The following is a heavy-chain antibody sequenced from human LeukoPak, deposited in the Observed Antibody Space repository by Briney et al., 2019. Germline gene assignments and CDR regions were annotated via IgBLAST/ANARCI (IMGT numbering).Heavy chain of an antibody. D-gene: IGHD3-22*01. CDR1: GGSMSTYY. CDR2: IYYSGST. V-gene: IGHV4-59*01. J-gene: IGHJ4*02. Sequence: PSETLSLTCTVSGGSMSTYYWSWIRQSPEKGLEWIAYIYYSGSTNYNPSLKSRVTISVDTSKNQFSLKLSSVTAADTAVYYCARNYYDSSGYFDYWGQGTLVTVSS. CDR3: ARNYYDSSGYFDY.